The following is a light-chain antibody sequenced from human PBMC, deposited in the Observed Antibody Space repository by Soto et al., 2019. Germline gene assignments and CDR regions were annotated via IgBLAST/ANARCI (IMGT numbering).Light chain of an antibody. J-gene: IGKJ1*01. CDR3: QQYNDWPPWT. CDR1: QSVRTN. Sequence: EIVMTQSPATLSVSPGESATLSCRASQSVRTNLAWYQQKPGQAPRLLIYDTSTRATGRPARFSGPGSGTEFTLTISSLQSEAVAVYYCQQYNDWPPWTFGQGTKVEIK. V-gene: IGKV3-15*01. CDR2: DTS.